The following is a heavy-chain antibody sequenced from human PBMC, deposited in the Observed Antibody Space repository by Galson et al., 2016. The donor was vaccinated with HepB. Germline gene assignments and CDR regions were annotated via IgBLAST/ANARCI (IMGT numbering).Heavy chain of an antibody. CDR1: GFAFSGYA. CDR2: ISASGGET. J-gene: IGHJ4*02. V-gene: IGHV3-23*01. CDR3: AKELRFGGSAIDY. Sequence: SLRLSCAASGFAFSGYAMTWVRQAPGKGLEWVSAISASGGETFYGDPARGRFSISRDNYRNTLYLEMNSLRLEDTAIYYCAKELRFGGSAIDYWGQGILVTVAS. D-gene: IGHD3-10*01.